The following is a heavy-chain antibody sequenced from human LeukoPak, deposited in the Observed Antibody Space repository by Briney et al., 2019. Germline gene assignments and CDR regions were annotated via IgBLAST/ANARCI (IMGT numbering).Heavy chain of an antibody. J-gene: IGHJ6*02. V-gene: IGHV3-30*02. CDR3: ARQYQLLGSYYYYGMDV. D-gene: IGHD2-2*01. Sequence: PGGSLRLSCAASGFTFSSYGMHWVRQAPGKGLEWVAFIRYDGSNKYYADSVKGRFTISRDNSKNTLYLQMNSLRAEDTAVYYCARQYQLLGSYYYYGMDVWGQGTTVTVSS. CDR2: IRYDGSNK. CDR1: GFTFSSYG.